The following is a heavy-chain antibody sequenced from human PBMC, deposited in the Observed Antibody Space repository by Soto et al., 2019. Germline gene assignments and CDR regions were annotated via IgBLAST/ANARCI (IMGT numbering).Heavy chain of an antibody. V-gene: IGHV3-23*01. CDR3: AQDRVDYGDYRGLDY. CDR1: GFTFSSYA. J-gene: IGHJ4*02. D-gene: IGHD4-17*01. Sequence: EVQLLESGGGLVQPGGSLRLSCAASGFTFSSYAMTWVRQAPGKGLEWVSAISGSGTNRYYADSVKGRFTISRDNSKSTLYLPLNSLRAEGTAVYYFAQDRVDYGDYRGLDYWGQGPLVTVSS. CDR2: ISGSGTNR.